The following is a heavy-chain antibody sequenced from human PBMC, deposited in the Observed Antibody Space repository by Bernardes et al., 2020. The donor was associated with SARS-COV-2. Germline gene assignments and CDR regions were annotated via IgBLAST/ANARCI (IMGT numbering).Heavy chain of an antibody. CDR1: GFTFSDYW. CDR2: ISSDGSST. J-gene: IGHJ4*02. V-gene: IGHV3-74*01. Sequence: GGSLRLSCAASGFTFSDYWMDWVRQTPGKGPVWVSRISSDGSSTSYADSVKGRFTISRDNAKNTLFLQMNSLRAEDTAVYYCTRDKPIDYWGQGTLVTVSS. CDR3: TRDKPIDY.